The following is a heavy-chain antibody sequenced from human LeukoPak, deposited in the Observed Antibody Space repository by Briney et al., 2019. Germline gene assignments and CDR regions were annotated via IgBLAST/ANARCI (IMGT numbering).Heavy chain of an antibody. Sequence: GGSLRLSCAASGFTFRNYAMNWVRQAPGKGLEWVSFISSSSTYIYYADSVKGRFTISRDNSKNTLYLQMNSLRAEDTAVYYCARESSSWYEVRYFDYWGQGTLVTVSS. CDR1: GFTFRNYA. D-gene: IGHD6-13*01. CDR3: ARESSSWYEVRYFDY. CDR2: ISSSSTYI. V-gene: IGHV3-21*01. J-gene: IGHJ4*02.